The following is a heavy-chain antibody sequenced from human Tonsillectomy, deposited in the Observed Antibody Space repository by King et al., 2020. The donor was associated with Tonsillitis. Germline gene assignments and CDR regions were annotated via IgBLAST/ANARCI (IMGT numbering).Heavy chain of an antibody. CDR1: GVTFSSYA. V-gene: IGHV3-23*04. CDR2: ISGSGGST. D-gene: IGHD3-9*01. CDR3: AKGGATKTGYHAPFDY. Sequence: VQLVESGGDLVQRGGSLRLSCAASGVTFSSYAMSWVRQAPGKGLEWVSAISGSGGSTYYADSVKGRFTISRDNSKNTLYLQMNSLRAEDTAVYYCAKGGATKTGYHAPFDYWGQGTLVTVSS. J-gene: IGHJ4*02.